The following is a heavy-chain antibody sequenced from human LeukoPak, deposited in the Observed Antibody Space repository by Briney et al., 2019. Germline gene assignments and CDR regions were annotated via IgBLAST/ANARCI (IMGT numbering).Heavy chain of an antibody. D-gene: IGHD3-10*01. V-gene: IGHV3-7*02. J-gene: IGHJ4*02. CDR3: ARAMVREPGVDY. CDR1: GFTFSSCW. Sequence: GGSLRLSCAASGFTFSSCWMSWVRRAPGKGLEWVASIKQDGSEKYYVDSVKGRFTISRDNSKNTLYLQMNSLRAEDTAVYYCARAMVREPGVDYWGQGTLVTVSS. CDR2: IKQDGSEK.